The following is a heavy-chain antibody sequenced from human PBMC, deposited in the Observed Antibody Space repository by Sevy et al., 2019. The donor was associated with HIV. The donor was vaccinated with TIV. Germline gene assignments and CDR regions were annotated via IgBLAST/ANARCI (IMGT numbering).Heavy chain of an antibody. D-gene: IGHD5-12*01. V-gene: IGHV4-30-4*01. CDR3: ANKRGYSHGPLDY. CDR2: IHFSGGN. CDR1: GGSISSSDSY. J-gene: IGHJ4*02. Sequence: SETLSLTCTVSGGSISSSDSYWSWIRQPPGKGLEWIGYIHFSGGNYYNPFLKSRVAMSVDTSERQFSLRLSFMTAADTAVYYCANKRGYSHGPLDYWGQGALVTVSS.